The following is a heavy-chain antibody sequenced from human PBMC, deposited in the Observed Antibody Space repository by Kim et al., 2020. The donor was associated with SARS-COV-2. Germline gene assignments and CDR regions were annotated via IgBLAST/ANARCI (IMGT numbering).Heavy chain of an antibody. J-gene: IGHJ4*02. CDR1: GFTFSGSA. V-gene: IGHV3-73*01. D-gene: IGHD3-16*01. CDR3: TRPSQEVGEGY. CDR2: IRSKANSYAT. Sequence: GGSLRLFCAASGFTFSGSAMHWVRQASGKGLEWVGRIRSKANSYATAYAASVKGRFTISRDDSKNTAYLQMNSLKTEDTAVYYCTRPSQEVGEGYWGQGTLVTVAS.